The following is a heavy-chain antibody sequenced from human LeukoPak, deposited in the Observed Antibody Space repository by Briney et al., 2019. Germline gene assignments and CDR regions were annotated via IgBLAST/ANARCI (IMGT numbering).Heavy chain of an antibody. CDR1: GGSISSYY. V-gene: IGHV4-59*01. CDR2: IYYSGST. CDR3: AREAAAGTDKYYFDY. J-gene: IGHJ4*02. Sequence: SETLSLTCTVSGGSISSYYWSWIRQPPGKGLEWIGYIYYSGSTNYNPSLKSRVTISVDTSKNQFSLKLSSVTAADTAVYYCAREAAAGTDKYYFDYWGQGTLVTVSS. D-gene: IGHD6-13*01.